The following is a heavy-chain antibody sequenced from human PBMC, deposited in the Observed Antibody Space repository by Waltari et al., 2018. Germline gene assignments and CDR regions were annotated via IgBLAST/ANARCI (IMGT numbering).Heavy chain of an antibody. J-gene: IGHJ5*02. CDR2: MYTSGSA. D-gene: IGHD6-25*01. CDR1: GGSIRSGSYY. CDR3: AREGIYSSATDARFDP. Sequence: QVQLQESGPGLVKPSQTLSLTCTVSGGSIRSGSYYWSWIRQSAGKGLEWIGRMYTSGSANYSPSLKSRVTISVDTSKNQFSLKLSSVTAADTAVYYCAREGIYSSATDARFDPWGQGTLVTVSS. V-gene: IGHV4-61*02.